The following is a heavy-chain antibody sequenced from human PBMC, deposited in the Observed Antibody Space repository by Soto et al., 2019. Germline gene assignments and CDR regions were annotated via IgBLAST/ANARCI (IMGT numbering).Heavy chain of an antibody. V-gene: IGHV3-7*01. CDR3: ARPPNEYGLDV. CDR1: GFTFSNYW. Sequence: GGSLRLSCAASGFTFSNYWMNWVRQAPGKGLEWVANIKEDGGEEHYVDSVKGRFTISRDNAKSSLYPQLNSLRADDTAVYYCARPPNEYGLDVWGQGTTVTV. CDR2: IKEDGGEE. J-gene: IGHJ6*02.